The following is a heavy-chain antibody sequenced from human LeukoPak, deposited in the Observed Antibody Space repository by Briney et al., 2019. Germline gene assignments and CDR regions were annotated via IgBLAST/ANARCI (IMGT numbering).Heavy chain of an antibody. CDR3: AKDFIAVSTVTTGWFDP. D-gene: IGHD4-17*01. V-gene: IGHV3-30*02. J-gene: IGHJ5*02. Sequence: GGSLRLSCAASGFTLSNYAMNWVRQAPRKGLEWVAFIRYDGSNKYYADSVKGRFTISRDNSKNTLYLQMNSLRAEDTAVYYCAKDFIAVSTVTTGWFDPWGQGTLVTVSS. CDR1: GFTLSNYA. CDR2: IRYDGSNK.